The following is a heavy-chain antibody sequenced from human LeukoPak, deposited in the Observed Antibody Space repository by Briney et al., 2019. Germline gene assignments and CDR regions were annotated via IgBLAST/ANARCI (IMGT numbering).Heavy chain of an antibody. D-gene: IGHD2-2*01. CDR3: AKAPLHLAMYHYFDY. V-gene: IGHV3-21*01. Sequence: GGSLRLSCAASGFTFSSYSMNWVRQAPGKGLEWVSAISASGGSTYYADSVKGRLTISRDNAKKSLYLQMNSLRAEDTAVYYCAKAPLHLAMYHYFDYWGQGTLVTVSS. J-gene: IGHJ4*02. CDR2: ISASGGST. CDR1: GFTFSSYS.